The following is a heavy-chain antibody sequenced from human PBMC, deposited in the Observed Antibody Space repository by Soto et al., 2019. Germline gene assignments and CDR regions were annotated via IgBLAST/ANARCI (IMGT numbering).Heavy chain of an antibody. CDR3: ARENYDFWSGYYEEYYYYYYMDV. CDR1: GYTFTSYG. Sequence: ASVKVSCKASGYTFTSYGISWVRQAPGQGLEWMGWISAYNGNTNYAQKLQGRVTMTTDTSTSTAYMELRSLRSDDTAVYYCARENYDFWSGYYEEYYYYYYMDVWGKGTTVTVSS. V-gene: IGHV1-18*01. CDR2: ISAYNGNT. J-gene: IGHJ6*03. D-gene: IGHD3-3*01.